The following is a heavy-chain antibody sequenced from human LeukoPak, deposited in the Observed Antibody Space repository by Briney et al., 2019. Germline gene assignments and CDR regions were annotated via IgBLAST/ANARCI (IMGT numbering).Heavy chain of an antibody. V-gene: IGHV3-23*01. CDR3: AKCGCYGSGSYSDY. CDR1: GFTFSSYA. J-gene: IGHJ4*02. Sequence: PGGSLRLSCAASGFTFSSYAMSWVRQAPGKGLEWVSAISGSGGSTYYADSVKGRFTISRDNSKNTLYLQMNSLRAEDTAVYYCAKCGCYGSGSYSDYWGQGTLVTVSS. CDR2: ISGSGGST. D-gene: IGHD3-10*01.